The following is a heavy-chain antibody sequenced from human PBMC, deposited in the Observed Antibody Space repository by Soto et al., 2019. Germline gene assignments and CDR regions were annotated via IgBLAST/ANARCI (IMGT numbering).Heavy chain of an antibody. Sequence: QVQLVQSGAEVKKPGSSVNVSCKTSGGTFSTYSIVWVRQAPGEGLEWMGGIIPIFGTANYAQKFQDRVTITADKATNTAFMELSSLKSEDTAMYYCASSSGNNYGVGTNYYFDYWGQGTLVTVFS. CDR2: IIPIFGTA. V-gene: IGHV1-69*06. CDR3: ASSSGNNYGVGTNYYFDY. CDR1: GGTFSTYS. J-gene: IGHJ4*02. D-gene: IGHD1-26*01.